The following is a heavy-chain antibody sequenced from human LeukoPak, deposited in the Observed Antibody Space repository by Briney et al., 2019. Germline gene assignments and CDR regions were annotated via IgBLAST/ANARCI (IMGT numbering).Heavy chain of an antibody. J-gene: IGHJ4*02. V-gene: IGHV3-9*01. Sequence: GGSLRLSCAASGFTLDDYAMHWVRQAPGKGLEWVSGISWNSGSIGYADSVKGRFTISRDNAKNSLYLQMNSLRAEDTALYYCAKALSGSSFDYWGQGTLVTVSS. D-gene: IGHD1-26*01. CDR2: ISWNSGSI. CDR1: GFTLDDYA. CDR3: AKALSGSSFDY.